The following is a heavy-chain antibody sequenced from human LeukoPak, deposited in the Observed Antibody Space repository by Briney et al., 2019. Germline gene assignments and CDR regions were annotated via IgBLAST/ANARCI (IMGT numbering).Heavy chain of an antibody. CDR2: MNPNSGNT. V-gene: IGHV1-8*01. J-gene: IGHJ4*02. CDR3: ARAPPYYYDSSGYYYAIDY. CDR1: GYTFTSYD. Sequence: ASVKVSCKASGYTFTSYDINWVRQATGQGLEWMGWMNPNSGNTGYAQKFQGRVTMTRNTSISTAYMELSSLRSEDTAVYYCARAPPYYYDSSGYYYAIDYWGQGTLVTVSS. D-gene: IGHD3-22*01.